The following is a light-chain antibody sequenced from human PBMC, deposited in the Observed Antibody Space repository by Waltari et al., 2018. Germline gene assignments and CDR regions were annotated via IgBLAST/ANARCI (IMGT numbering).Light chain of an antibody. Sequence: DIQMTQSPSSLSASVGDRVTITCRAIRSMSNYLNWFQQRPGKVPKLLIYATSNLHTGVPSRFRGSGSGTDFTLTISPLQPEDFATYYCQQSHSYYSFGGGTKVE. CDR3: QQSHSYYS. CDR2: ATS. J-gene: IGKJ4*01. V-gene: IGKV1-39*01. CDR1: RSMSNY.